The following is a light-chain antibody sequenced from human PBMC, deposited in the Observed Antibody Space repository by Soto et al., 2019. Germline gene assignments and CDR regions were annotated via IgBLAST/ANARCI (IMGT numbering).Light chain of an antibody. V-gene: IGKV3-15*01. Sequence: EIVMTQSPATLFVSPGERATLSCRASQSVSRDLAWYQQKPGQAPRLLIYGASTRATGIPARFSGSGSGTEFTLTVSSLQSEDFAVYYCQQYNNWLSWTFGQGTKVDIK. CDR2: GAS. CDR3: QQYNNWLSWT. CDR1: QSVSRD. J-gene: IGKJ1*01.